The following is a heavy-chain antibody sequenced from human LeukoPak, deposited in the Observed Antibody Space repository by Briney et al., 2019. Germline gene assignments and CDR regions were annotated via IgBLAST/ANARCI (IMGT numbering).Heavy chain of an antibody. V-gene: IGHV3-30*18. D-gene: IGHD2-21*02. Sequence: GGSLRLSCAASGLTLNTHGIHWVRQAPGKGLEWVAVTSNDGINKYHGASVKGRFTITRDPSKNTLYLEMNSLRGEDTAVYYCVKDRLQGYYYGMDVWGQGTTVTVSS. CDR1: GLTLNTHG. CDR3: VKDRLQGYYYGMDV. CDR2: TSNDGINK. J-gene: IGHJ6*02.